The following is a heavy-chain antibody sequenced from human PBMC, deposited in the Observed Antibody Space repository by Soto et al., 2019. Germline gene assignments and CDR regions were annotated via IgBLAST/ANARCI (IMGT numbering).Heavy chain of an antibody. D-gene: IGHD6-19*01. CDR2: ISGSGGST. Sequence: EVQLLESGGGLVQPGGSLRLSCAASGFTFSSYAMSWVRQAPGKGLEWVSAISGSGGSTYYADSVKGRFTISRDNSKNTLYLQMNSLRAEDTAVYYCAKELQWLVLGGYYYGMDVWGQGTTVTVSS. V-gene: IGHV3-23*01. CDR3: AKELQWLVLGGYYYGMDV. J-gene: IGHJ6*02. CDR1: GFTFSSYA.